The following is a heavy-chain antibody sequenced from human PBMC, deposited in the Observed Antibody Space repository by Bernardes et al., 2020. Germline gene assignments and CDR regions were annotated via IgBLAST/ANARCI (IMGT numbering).Heavy chain of an antibody. CDR2: INHSGST. Sequence: SETLSLTRAVYGGSFSGYYWSWIRQPPRKGLEWIGEINHSGSTNYNPSLKSRVTISVDTSKNQFSLKLSSVTAADTAVYYCARGVGATHTHFDYWGQGTLVTVSS. D-gene: IGHD1-26*01. CDR1: GGSFSGYY. CDR3: ARGVGATHTHFDY. J-gene: IGHJ4*02. V-gene: IGHV4-34*01.